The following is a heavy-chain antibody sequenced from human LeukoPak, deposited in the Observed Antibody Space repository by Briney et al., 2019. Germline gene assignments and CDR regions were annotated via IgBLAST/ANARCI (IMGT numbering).Heavy chain of an antibody. CDR3: ARRIRGAPTDY. J-gene: IGHJ4*02. Sequence: ASVRVSCKASGYTFTTYDLNWVRQAPGQGLEWMGWMNPNSGNTGYAQKFQRSVTMTRNISITTAYMELSNLTSEDTAVYYCARRIRGAPTDYWGQGTLVTVSS. V-gene: IGHV1-8*01. D-gene: IGHD3-10*01. CDR1: GYTFTTYD. CDR2: MNPNSGNT.